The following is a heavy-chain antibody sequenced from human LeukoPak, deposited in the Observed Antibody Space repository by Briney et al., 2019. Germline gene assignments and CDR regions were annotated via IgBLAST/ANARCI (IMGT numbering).Heavy chain of an antibody. J-gene: IGHJ4*02. CDR2: INPRDGGI. D-gene: IGHD2-8*02. CDR1: GYTFTDYQ. V-gene: IGHV1-46*01. CDR3: AREQSGGYFDY. Sequence: GASVKVSCKASGYTFTDYQIHWVREAPGRALEWMGGINPRDGGIKYAQKFQGRVTMTRDTSTSTVYMELSSLRSEDTAVYYCAREQSGGYFDYWGQGTLVTVSS.